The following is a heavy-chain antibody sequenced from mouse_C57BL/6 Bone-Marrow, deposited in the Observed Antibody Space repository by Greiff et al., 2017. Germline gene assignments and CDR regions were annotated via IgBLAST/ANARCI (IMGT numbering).Heavy chain of an antibody. CDR1: GYAFSSSW. Sequence: QVQLQQSGPELVKPGASVKISCKASGYAFSSSWMNWVKQRPGKGLEWIGRIYPGDGDTNYNGKFKGKATLTADTSSSTAYMQLRSLTSEDAAVYFCARGGYDAWFAYWGQGTLVTVSA. V-gene: IGHV1-82*01. CDR2: IYPGDGDT. J-gene: IGHJ3*01. CDR3: ARGGYDAWFAY. D-gene: IGHD2-2*01.